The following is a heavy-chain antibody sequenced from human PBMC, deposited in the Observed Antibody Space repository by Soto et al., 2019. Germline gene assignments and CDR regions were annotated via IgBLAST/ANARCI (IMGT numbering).Heavy chain of an antibody. CDR3: ARGVVMSNIRGDGLDP. D-gene: IGHD3-16*01. J-gene: IGHJ5*02. CDR1: GGSITNNNW. Sequence: QVQLQESGPGLVEPSGTLSLTCRVSGGSITNNNWWNWVRQAPGKGLEWIGEVYHSGSTNYNPSLKSRITTSTDTPNHPFSLKLPSMTAADTALYFCARGVVMSNIRGDGLDPWGQGTLVVISS. V-gene: IGHV4-4*02. CDR2: VYHSGST.